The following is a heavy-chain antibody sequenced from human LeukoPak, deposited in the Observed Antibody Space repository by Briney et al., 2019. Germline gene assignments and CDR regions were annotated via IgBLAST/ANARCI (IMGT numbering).Heavy chain of an antibody. D-gene: IGHD3-22*01. J-gene: IGHJ4*02. CDR1: GFIFNIYA. CDR2: ISGSGGNT. CDR3: AKESRNNGGYYRDY. V-gene: IGHV3-23*01. Sequence: GGSLRLSCAASGFIFNIYAMSWVRQAPGKGLEWVSGISGSGGNTNYADSVKGRFAISRDNSKNTLYLQMNSLRAEDTAVYYCAKESRNNGGYYRDYWGQGTLVTVSS.